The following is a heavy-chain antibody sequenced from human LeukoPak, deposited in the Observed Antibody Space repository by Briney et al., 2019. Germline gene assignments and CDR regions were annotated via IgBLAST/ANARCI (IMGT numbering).Heavy chain of an antibody. V-gene: IGHV1-46*01. Sequence: ASVKVSCKASGYTFTSYYMHWVRQAPGQGLEWMGIINPRGGSTSYAQKFQGRVTMTRDMSTSTVYMELSSLRSEDTAVYYCAGAGRNIVLMVYARNWFDPWGQGTLVTVSS. CDR2: INPRGGST. CDR3: AGAGRNIVLMVYARNWFDP. J-gene: IGHJ5*02. CDR1: GYTFTSYY. D-gene: IGHD2-8*01.